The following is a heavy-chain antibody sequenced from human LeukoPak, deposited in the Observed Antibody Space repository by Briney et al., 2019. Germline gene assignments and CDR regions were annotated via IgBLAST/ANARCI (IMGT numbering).Heavy chain of an antibody. J-gene: IGHJ1*01. CDR1: GYTFSSYD. CDR2: ISPNSGNT. V-gene: IGHV1-8*01. CDR3: ARRVGSGWPVQH. Sequence: GASVKVSCKASGYTFSSYDIIWVRQATGQGLEWMGWISPNSGNTGYAQKFQGRLNMTRNTSISTAYMELSSLRSEDTAVYYCARRVGSGWPVQHWGQGTLVTVSS. D-gene: IGHD6-19*01.